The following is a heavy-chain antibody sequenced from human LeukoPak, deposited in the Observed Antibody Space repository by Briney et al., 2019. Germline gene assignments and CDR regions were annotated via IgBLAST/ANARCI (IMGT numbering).Heavy chain of an antibody. V-gene: IGHV4-59*12. CDR1: GGSISSYY. Sequence: PSETLSLTCTVSGGSISSYYWSWIRQPPGKGLERIGYIYHSGSTYYNPSLKSRVTISVDRSKNQFSLKLSSVTAADTAVYYCARSTPVGATPYPDAFDIWGQGTMVTVSS. D-gene: IGHD1-26*01. CDR3: ARSTPVGATPYPDAFDI. CDR2: IYHSGST. J-gene: IGHJ3*02.